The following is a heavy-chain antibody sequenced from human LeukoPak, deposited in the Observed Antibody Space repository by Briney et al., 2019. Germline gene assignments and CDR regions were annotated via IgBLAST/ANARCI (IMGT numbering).Heavy chain of an antibody. V-gene: IGHV1-2*06. Sequence: GASVKVXCKASGYTFICYFVHWVGQAPGQGVGWMGRINAGSGDTEIVQKFQGRGTMTRDTFVRTAYMEVSGRTSDDTAMYYCARDLSSTPNWDLDHWGQGTLVTVSS. J-gene: IGHJ4*02. CDR1: GYTFICYF. CDR3: ARDLSSTPNWDLDH. D-gene: IGHD1-26*01. CDR2: INAGSGDT.